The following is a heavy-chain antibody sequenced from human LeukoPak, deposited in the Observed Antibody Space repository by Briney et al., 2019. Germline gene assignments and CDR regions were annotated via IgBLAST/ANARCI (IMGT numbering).Heavy chain of an antibody. J-gene: IGHJ4*02. CDR2: IYYSGGT. CDR3: ARDRRDGYLLFDY. CDR1: GGSISSYY. Sequence: SETLSLTCTVSGGSISSYYWSWIRQPPGKGLEWIGYIYYSGGTKYNPSLKSRVTISVDTSKNQFSLKLRSMTAADTAVYFCARDRRDGYLLFDYWGQGALVTVSS. D-gene: IGHD5-24*01. V-gene: IGHV4-59*01.